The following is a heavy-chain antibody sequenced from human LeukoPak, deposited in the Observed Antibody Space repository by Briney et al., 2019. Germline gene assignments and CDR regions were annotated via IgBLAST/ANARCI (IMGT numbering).Heavy chain of an antibody. D-gene: IGHD2-2*01. J-gene: IGHJ6*03. CDR1: GFTVSRNE. Sequence: GGSLRLSCAASGFTVSRNEMSWARQAPGVGLEWVSSISGGSTYYADSRKGRFTISRDNSKNTLYLQMNSLNAEDTAVYYCAKDEVVPGYYYTDVWGRGTTVTISS. V-gene: IGHV3-38-3*01. CDR3: AKDEVVPGYYYTDV. CDR2: ISGGST.